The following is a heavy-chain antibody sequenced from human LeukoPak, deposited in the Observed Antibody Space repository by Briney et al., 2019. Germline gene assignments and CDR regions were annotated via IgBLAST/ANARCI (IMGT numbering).Heavy chain of an antibody. V-gene: IGHV1-69*04. CDR2: IIPILGIA. D-gene: IGHD4-23*01. CDR1: GGTFSSYA. CDR3: ARDRANGNGLGY. Sequence: GASVKVPCKASGGTFSSYAISWVRQAPGQGLEWMGRIIPILGIANYAQKFQGRVTITADKSTSTAYMELSSLRSEDTAVYYCARDRANGNGLGYWGQGTLVTVSS. J-gene: IGHJ4*02.